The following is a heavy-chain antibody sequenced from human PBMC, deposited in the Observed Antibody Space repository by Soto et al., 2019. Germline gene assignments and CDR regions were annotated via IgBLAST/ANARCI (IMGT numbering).Heavy chain of an antibody. V-gene: IGHV1-18*01. D-gene: IGHD3-3*01. CDR2: ISAYNGNT. CDR1: GGTFSSYA. CDR3: ARVAYDFWSGYYNGMDV. Sequence: GASVKVSCKASGGTFSSYAISWVRQAPGQGLEWMGWISAYNGNTNYAQKLQGRVTMTTDTSTSTAYMELRSLRSDDTAVYYCARVAYDFWSGYYNGMDVWGQGTTVTVS. J-gene: IGHJ6*02.